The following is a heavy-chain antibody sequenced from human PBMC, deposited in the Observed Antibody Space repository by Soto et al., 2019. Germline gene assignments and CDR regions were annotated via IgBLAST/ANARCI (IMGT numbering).Heavy chain of an antibody. CDR2: IVVGSGNT. J-gene: IGHJ4*02. D-gene: IGHD3-22*01. CDR3: AASYYYDSSGLGWYFDY. Sequence: GASVKVSCKASGFTFTSSAVQWVRQARGQRLEWIGWIVVGSGNTNYAQKFQERVTITRDMSTSTAYMELSSLRSEDTAVYYCAASYYYDSSGLGWYFDYWGQGTLVTSPQ. V-gene: IGHV1-58*01. CDR1: GFTFTSSA.